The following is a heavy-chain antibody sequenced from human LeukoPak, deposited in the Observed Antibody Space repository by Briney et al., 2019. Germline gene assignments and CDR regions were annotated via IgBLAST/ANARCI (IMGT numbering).Heavy chain of an antibody. CDR1: GYTFTSSG. D-gene: IGHD2-2*01. CDR2: ISAYNGNT. V-gene: IGHV1-18*01. Sequence: SAKDSCKASGYTFTSSGISWAPQATAQGLKRMRWISAYNGNTNYAQKLQGRVTMTTDTSTSTAYMELRSLRSDDTAVYYCARAFSSTSRGWFDPWGQGTLVTVSS. CDR3: ARAFSSTSRGWFDP. J-gene: IGHJ5*02.